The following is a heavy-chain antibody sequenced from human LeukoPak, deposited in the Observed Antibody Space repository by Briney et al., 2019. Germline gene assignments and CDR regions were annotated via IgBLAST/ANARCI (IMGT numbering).Heavy chain of an antibody. CDR2: ISGNGDDT. CDR3: AKDGSVRGYCAGGACYSYLFDI. V-gene: IGHV3-23*01. Sequence: GGFLRLSCEGSGFTFSNSALYWVRQAPGKGLEWISFISGNGDDTYYADSVKGRFSISRDNTRNTLYLQMNSLRVEDTALYYCAKDGSVRGYCAGGACYSYLFDIWGQGTMVTVSS. J-gene: IGHJ3*02. CDR1: GFTFSNSA. D-gene: IGHD2-15*01.